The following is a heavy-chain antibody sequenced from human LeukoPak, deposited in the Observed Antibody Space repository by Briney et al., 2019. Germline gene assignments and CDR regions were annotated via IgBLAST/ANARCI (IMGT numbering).Heavy chain of an antibody. CDR1: GFTFSTYY. V-gene: IGHV1-46*01. J-gene: IGHJ4*02. Sequence: GASVRVSCKASGFTFSTYYMHWLRQAPGQGAEWMGVINPSGSATVYAQKFQGRVNITRDTSTSTVYMELSSLTSDDTAVYYCARVGYDFDDWGQGTLVSVSS. D-gene: IGHD1-1*01. CDR2: INPSGSAT. CDR3: ARVGYDFDD.